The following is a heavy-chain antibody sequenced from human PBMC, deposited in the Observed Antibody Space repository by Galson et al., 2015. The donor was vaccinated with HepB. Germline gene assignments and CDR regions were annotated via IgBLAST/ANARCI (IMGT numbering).Heavy chain of an antibody. J-gene: IGHJ4*02. D-gene: IGHD3-3*01. CDR2: ISYDGSNK. CDR1: GFTFSSYA. V-gene: IGHV3-30-3*01. Sequence: SLRLSCAASGFTFSSYAMHWVRQAPGKGLEWVAVISYDGSNKYYADSVKGRFTISRDNSKNTLYLQMNSLRAEDTAVYYCAKGRGDFWSGYEVGFDYWGQGTLVTVSS. CDR3: AKGRGDFWSGYEVGFDY.